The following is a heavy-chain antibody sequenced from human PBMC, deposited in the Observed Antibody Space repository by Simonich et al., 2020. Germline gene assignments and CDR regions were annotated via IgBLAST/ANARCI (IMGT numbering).Heavy chain of an antibody. CDR1: GGSISSYY. CDR3: ARHDRWLQFYFDY. V-gene: IGHV4-59*08. CDR2: IYYSGST. D-gene: IGHD5-12*01. J-gene: IGHJ4*02. Sequence: QVQLQESCPGLVKPSETLSLTCTVSGGSISSYYWSWIRQPPGKELELIGYIYYSGSTNYNPSLKSRVTISVDTSKNQFSLKLSSVTAADTAVYYCARHDRWLQFYFDYWGQGTLVTVSS.